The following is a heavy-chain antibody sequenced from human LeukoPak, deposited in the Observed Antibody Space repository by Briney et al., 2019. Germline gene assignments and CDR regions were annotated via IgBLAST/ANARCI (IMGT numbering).Heavy chain of an antibody. V-gene: IGHV1-18*01. J-gene: IGHJ5*02. Sequence: ASVKVSCKASGYTFTSYGISWVRQAPGQGLEWMGWISAYNGNTNYAQKLQGRVTMTTDTSTSTAYMELRSLGSDDTAVYYCARVLGVAVAGTVWFDPWGQGTLVTVSS. D-gene: IGHD6-19*01. CDR2: ISAYNGNT. CDR1: GYTFTSYG. CDR3: ARVLGVAVAGTVWFDP.